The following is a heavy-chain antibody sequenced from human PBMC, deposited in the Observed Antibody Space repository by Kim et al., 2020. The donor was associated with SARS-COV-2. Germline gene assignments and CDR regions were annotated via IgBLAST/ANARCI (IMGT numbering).Heavy chain of an antibody. Sequence: SETLSLTCAVYGGSFSGYYWSWIRQPPGKGLEWIGEINHSGSTNYNPSLKSRVTISVDTSKNQFSLKLSSVTAADTAVYYCARSMRGYYDSSGYYRGDYSNWGQGTLVTVSS. D-gene: IGHD3-22*01. J-gene: IGHJ4*02. CDR1: GGSFSGYY. CDR2: INHSGST. V-gene: IGHV4-34*01. CDR3: ARSMRGYYDSSGYYRGDYSN.